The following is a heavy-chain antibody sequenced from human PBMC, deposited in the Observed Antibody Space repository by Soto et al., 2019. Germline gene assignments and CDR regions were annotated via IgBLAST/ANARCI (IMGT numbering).Heavy chain of an antibody. V-gene: IGHV4-59*01. CDR3: AASRGYCSGGSSYAWVFDS. Sequence: QAQLQESGPGLVKPSETLSLTCTVSGASINSYYWSWIRQPPGKGLEWIGYIYYSGRTNYSPSLKSRVTISVDTSRHQFSLKLSSVTAADTAVYYCAASRGYCSGGSSYAWVFDSWGQGTLVTVSS. D-gene: IGHD2-15*01. J-gene: IGHJ4*02. CDR1: GASINSYY. CDR2: IYYSGRT.